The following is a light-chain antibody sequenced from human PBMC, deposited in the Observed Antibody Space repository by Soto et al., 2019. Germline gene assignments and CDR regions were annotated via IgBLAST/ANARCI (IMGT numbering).Light chain of an antibody. V-gene: IGKV1-5*01. J-gene: IGKJ1*01. Sequence: DIQMTQSPSSLSASVGDRITITWRAREDISNCLAWYQQKPGKVPKLLIYDASSLESGVPSRFSGSGSGTEFTLTISSLQPDDFSTYYCQQYTSYSTFGQGTKVEIK. CDR3: QQYTSYST. CDR2: DAS. CDR1: EDISNC.